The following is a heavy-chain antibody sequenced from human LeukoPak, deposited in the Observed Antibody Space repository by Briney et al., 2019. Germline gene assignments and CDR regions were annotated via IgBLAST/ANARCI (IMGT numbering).Heavy chain of an antibody. Sequence: GGSLRLSCAASGFTFRSYAMSWVRQAPGKGLEWVSTISGDGGTTYYADSVKGRFTISRDNSKNTLYLQMNSLRAEDTAVYYCARDREAAATLDYWGQGTLVTVSS. CDR3: ARDREAAATLDY. D-gene: IGHD6-13*01. CDR2: ISGDGGTT. CDR1: GFTFRSYA. J-gene: IGHJ4*02. V-gene: IGHV3-23*01.